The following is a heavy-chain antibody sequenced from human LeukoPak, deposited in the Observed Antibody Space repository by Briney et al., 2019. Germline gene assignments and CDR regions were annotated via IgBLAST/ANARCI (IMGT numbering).Heavy chain of an antibody. CDR1: GGSLSGYY. CDR2: INHSGST. CDR3: ARFSSGFYGSGSYSAAGMDV. V-gene: IGHV4-34*01. Sequence: SETLSLTCAVYGGSLSGYYWSWIRQPPGKGLEWIGEINHSGSTNYNPSLKSRVTISVDTSKNQFSLKLSSVTAADTAVYYCARFSSGFYGSGSYSAAGMDVWGQGTTVTVSS. D-gene: IGHD3-10*01. J-gene: IGHJ6*02.